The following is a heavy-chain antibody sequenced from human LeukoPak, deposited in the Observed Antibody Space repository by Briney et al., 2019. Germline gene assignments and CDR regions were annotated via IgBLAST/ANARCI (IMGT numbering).Heavy chain of an antibody. D-gene: IGHD1-26*01. CDR2: IYSGGST. Sequence: PGGSLRLSCAASGFIVSSNYMSWVRQAPGKGLEWVSVIYSGGSTNYADSVKGRFTISRDNSKNTLYLQMNSLRAEDTAVYYCARGVSGRYFDYWGQGTPVTVSS. CDR1: GFIVSSNY. J-gene: IGHJ4*02. V-gene: IGHV3-53*01. CDR3: ARGVSGRYFDY.